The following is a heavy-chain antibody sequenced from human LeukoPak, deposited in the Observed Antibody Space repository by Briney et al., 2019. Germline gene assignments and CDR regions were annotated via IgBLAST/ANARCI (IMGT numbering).Heavy chain of an antibody. V-gene: IGHV4-59*12. CDR3: ARVRAAAGTGWFEP. Sequence: SETLSLTCTVSGGSISSYYWSWIRQPPGKGLEWIGYIYYSGSTNYNPSLKSRVTISVDTSKNQFSLKLSSVTAADTAVYYCARVRAAAGTGWFEPWGQGTLVTVSS. CDR2: IYYSGST. CDR1: GGSISSYY. D-gene: IGHD6-13*01. J-gene: IGHJ5*02.